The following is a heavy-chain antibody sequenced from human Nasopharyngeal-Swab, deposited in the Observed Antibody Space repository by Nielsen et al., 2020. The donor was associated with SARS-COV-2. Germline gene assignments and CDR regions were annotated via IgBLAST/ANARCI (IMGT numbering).Heavy chain of an antibody. J-gene: IGHJ3*02. Sequence: GESMKISCAASGFTFSTYDMSWVRQAPGKGLEWVSGISGSGESTHYADSVKGRFTISRDNSKNTLYLQMNSLRAGDTAVYYCAREEVTTGAFDIWGQGTMVTVSS. V-gene: IGHV3-23*01. CDR2: ISGSGEST. CDR1: GFTFSTYD. D-gene: IGHD4-17*01. CDR3: AREEVTTGAFDI.